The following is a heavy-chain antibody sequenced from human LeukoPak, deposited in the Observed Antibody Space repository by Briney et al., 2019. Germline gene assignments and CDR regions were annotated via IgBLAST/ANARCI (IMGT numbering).Heavy chain of an antibody. CDR1: GFTFSTYA. V-gene: IGHV3-23*01. CDR2: ISDSGANT. J-gene: IGHJ2*01. Sequence: GGSLILSCAASGFTFSTYAMSWVRQAPGKGLEWVSTISDSGANTYYADSVRGRFTISRDNSKNTLYLQKNSLRADDTAIYYCAKSMTLQWRGFFDLWGRGTHVTVSS. CDR3: AKSMTLQWRGFFDL. D-gene: IGHD6-19*01.